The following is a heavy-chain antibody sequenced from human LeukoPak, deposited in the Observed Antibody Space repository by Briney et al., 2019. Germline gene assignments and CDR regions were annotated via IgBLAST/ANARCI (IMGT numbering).Heavy chain of an antibody. CDR2: ISSDGGST. V-gene: IGHV3-64*02. CDR3: ARSNNIVGATYFDY. J-gene: IGHJ4*02. D-gene: IGHD1-26*01. CDR1: GFTFSTYA. Sequence: GGSLRLSCAASGFTFSTYAMHWVRQAPGKGLEYISSISSDGGSTYYADSVKGRFTISRDNSKNTLYLQMGRLRAEDMAVYYCARSNNIVGATYFDYWGQGTMVTVSS.